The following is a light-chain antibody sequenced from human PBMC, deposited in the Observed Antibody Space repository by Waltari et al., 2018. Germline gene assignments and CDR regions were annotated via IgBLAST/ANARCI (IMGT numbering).Light chain of an antibody. Sequence: KQRPGQSPVLVLYQDTKRPSRIPQRFSRSNSVNTATLTVSGTQAIDVADYYCQAWDCSTDHVLFGRGTNLTVL. V-gene: IGLV3-1*01. J-gene: IGLJ2*01. CDR3: QAWDCSTDHVL. CDR2: QDT.